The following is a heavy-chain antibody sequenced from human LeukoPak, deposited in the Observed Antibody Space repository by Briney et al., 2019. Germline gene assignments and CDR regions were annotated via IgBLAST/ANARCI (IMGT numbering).Heavy chain of an antibody. J-gene: IGHJ4*02. CDR1: GFTFSTYG. V-gene: IGHV3-30*02. D-gene: IGHD1-7*01. CDR3: AKDSPRNCLDY. Sequence: GGSLRLSCAASGFTFSTYGMHWVRQAPGMGLEWVAFIRNDGNNKYYADSVKGRFTISRDNSKNTLYLQMNSLRAEDTALYYCAKDSPRNCLDYWGQGTLVTVSS. CDR2: IRNDGNNK.